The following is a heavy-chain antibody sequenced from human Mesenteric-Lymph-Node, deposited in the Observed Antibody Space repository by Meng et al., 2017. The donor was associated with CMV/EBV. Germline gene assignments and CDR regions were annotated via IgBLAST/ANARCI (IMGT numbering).Heavy chain of an antibody. CDR1: GFSVSSNY. Sequence: GGSLRLSCSASGFSVSSNYMNWVRQAPGKGLEWVAVLYSVGTTVYVDSVQGRFTISRDNSKNTLYLQMDSLRAEDTAVYYCARSFGSRSYSLYFDYWGQGTVVTVSS. CDR3: ARSFGSRSYSLYFDY. J-gene: IGHJ4*02. V-gene: IGHV3-53*01. D-gene: IGHD3-10*01. CDR2: LYSVGTT.